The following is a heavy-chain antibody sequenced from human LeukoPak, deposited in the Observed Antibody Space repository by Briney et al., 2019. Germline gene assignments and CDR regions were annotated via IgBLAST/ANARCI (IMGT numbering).Heavy chain of an antibody. J-gene: IGHJ3*02. Sequence: PGGSLRLSCAASGFTFSSYSMNWVRQAPGKGLEWVSSISSSSSYIYYADSVKGRFTISRDNAKNSLYLQMNSLRAEDTAVYYCARTSAARYAFDIWGQGTMVTVSS. D-gene: IGHD6-6*01. CDR1: GFTFSSYS. CDR3: ARTSAARYAFDI. V-gene: IGHV3-21*01. CDR2: ISSSSSYI.